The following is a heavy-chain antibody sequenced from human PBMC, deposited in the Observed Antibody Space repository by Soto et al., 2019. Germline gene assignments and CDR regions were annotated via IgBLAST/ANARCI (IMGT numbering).Heavy chain of an antibody. CDR1: GFTFSSYT. V-gene: IGHV3-23*04. CDR2: VSGRGANT. D-gene: IGHD6-19*01. J-gene: IGHJ4*02. Sequence: DVQLVEPGGGFVQPGGSLRVSCAASGFTFSSYTMGWVRQAPGKGLEWVSSVSGRGANTYYADSVKGRFTISRDNSKNTLYLQMNSLRGEDTAVYYCAKDRGGFANGWEYFDFWGQGTLVIVSS. CDR3: AKDRGGFANGWEYFDF.